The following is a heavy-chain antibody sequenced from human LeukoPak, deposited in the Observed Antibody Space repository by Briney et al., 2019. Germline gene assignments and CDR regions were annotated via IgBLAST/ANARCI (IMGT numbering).Heavy chain of an antibody. CDR2: IYYSGGT. D-gene: IGHD5-24*01. CDR1: GGSISSYY. V-gene: IGHV4-59*01. Sequence: PSETLSLTCTVSGGSISSYYWSWIRQPPGKGLEWIGYIYYSGGTNYNPSLKSRVTISVDTSKNQFSLKLSSVTAADTAVYYCARDMGVEMATIGAFDIWGQGTMVTVSS. CDR3: ARDMGVEMATIGAFDI. J-gene: IGHJ3*02.